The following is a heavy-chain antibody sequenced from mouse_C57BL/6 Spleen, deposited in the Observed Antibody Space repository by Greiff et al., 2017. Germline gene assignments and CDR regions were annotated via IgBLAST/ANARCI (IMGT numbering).Heavy chain of an antibody. Sequence: QVQLQQSGPELVKPGASVKISCKASGYAFSSSWMNWVKQRPGKGLEWIGRIYPGDGDTNYNGKFKGKATLTADKSSSTAYMQLSSLTSEDSAVFFCARYVRRAMDDWGQGTSVTVSS. CDR1: GYAFSSSW. V-gene: IGHV1-82*01. J-gene: IGHJ4*01. CDR2: IYPGDGDT. CDR3: ARYVRRAMDD.